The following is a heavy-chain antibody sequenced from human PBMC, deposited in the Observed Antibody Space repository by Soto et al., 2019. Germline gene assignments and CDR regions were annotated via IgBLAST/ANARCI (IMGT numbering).Heavy chain of an antibody. CDR2: VYHTGRT. D-gene: IGHD3-3*01. CDR1: GGSFKIGSYS. J-gene: IGHJ4*02. V-gene: IGHV4-61*01. Sequence: PSETRSLTCTVSGGSFKIGSYSWSWIRQPPGKGLEWIGYVYHTGRTSYNPSLKSRVSISMDTSKNQFSLNLDSVTAADTAVYFCARDFAYFDSWGQGTLVTVSS. CDR3: ARDFAYFDS.